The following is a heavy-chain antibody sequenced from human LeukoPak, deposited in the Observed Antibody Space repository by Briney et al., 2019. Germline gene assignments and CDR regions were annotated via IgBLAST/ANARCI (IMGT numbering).Heavy chain of an antibody. CDR1: GSSINSYY. CDR2: NYYSGIT. V-gene: IGHV4-59*01. Sequence: TSETLSLTCTFSGSSINSYYWSWIRQPPGKGLEWIGYNYYSGITNYNPSLKSRVTISVDTSKNQFSLKLTSVTAADTAVYYCARALYDSSALDYWGQGTLITVSS. CDR3: ARALYDSSALDY. J-gene: IGHJ4*02. D-gene: IGHD6-13*01.